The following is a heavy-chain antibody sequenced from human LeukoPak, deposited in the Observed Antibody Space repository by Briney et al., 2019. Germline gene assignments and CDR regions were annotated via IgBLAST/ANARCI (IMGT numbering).Heavy chain of an antibody. Sequence: GGSLRLSCAGAGFDFSDYTMNWVRQSPEGGLEWVSSISRSGRNIYYADSVEGRFTMSRDNAKNSFYLQMNGLRGDDTAVYYCASRVAATTWDYWGQGTLVTVST. D-gene: IGHD1-26*01. CDR3: ASRVAATTWDY. J-gene: IGHJ4*02. CDR1: GFDFSDYT. V-gene: IGHV3-21*01. CDR2: ISRSGRNI.